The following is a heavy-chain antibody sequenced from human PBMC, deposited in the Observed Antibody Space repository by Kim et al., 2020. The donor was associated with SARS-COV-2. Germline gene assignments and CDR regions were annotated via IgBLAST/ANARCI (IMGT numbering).Heavy chain of an antibody. CDR1: GFTFSNYG. CDR3: AKAHTSVSGNKYFDY. CDR2: IGIGGGT. V-gene: IGHV3-23*01. Sequence: GGSLRLSCTASGFTFSNYGMSWVRQTPGKGLEWVSVIGIGGGTYYPDSVKGRFTISRDNSKSTLYLQMDSLRAEDTAIYYCAKAHTSVSGNKYFDYWGQGTLVTVSS. J-gene: IGHJ4*02. D-gene: IGHD6-19*01.